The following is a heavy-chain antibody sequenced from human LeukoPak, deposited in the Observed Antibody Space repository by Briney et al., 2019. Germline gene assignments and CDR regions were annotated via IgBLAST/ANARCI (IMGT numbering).Heavy chain of an antibody. Sequence: ASVKVSCKVSGYTLTELSMHWVRQAPGKGLEWMGGFDPEDGETIYAQKFQDRVTMTADTSTSTAYMDVRSLRSEDTAVYYCARVQGGYSYGPFDYWGQGTLVTVSS. CDR3: ARVQGGYSYGPFDY. D-gene: IGHD5-18*01. V-gene: IGHV1-24*01. J-gene: IGHJ4*02. CDR1: GYTLTELS. CDR2: FDPEDGET.